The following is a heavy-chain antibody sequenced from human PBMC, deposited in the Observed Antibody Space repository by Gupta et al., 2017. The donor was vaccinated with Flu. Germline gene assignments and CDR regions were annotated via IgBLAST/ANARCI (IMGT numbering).Heavy chain of an antibody. CDR1: GFTFSSYE. CDR2: ISSSGRTI. Sequence: EVQLVVSGGGLVQPGGSLSLSCAASGFTFSSYEMNWVRQAPGKGLEWVSYISSSGRTIYYADSVKGRFTISRDNAKNSLYLQMNSLRAEDTAVYYCARDLALDSSGYYPSYWYFDLWGRGTLVTVSS. CDR3: ARDLALDSSGYYPSYWYFDL. J-gene: IGHJ2*01. V-gene: IGHV3-48*03. D-gene: IGHD3-22*01.